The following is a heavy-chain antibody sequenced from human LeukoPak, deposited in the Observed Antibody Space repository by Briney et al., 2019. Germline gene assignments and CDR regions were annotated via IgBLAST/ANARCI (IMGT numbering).Heavy chain of an antibody. CDR2: ISWNSASV. CDR3: AKDYGYSSSWYDY. Sequence: GGSLRLSCEASGFTFDGYGMHWVRQAPGKGLEWVSTISWNSASVGYVDSVKGRFTISRDNAKKTLYLQMNSLRPEDTALYYCAKDYGYSSSWYDYWGQGTLATVSS. CDR1: GFTFDGYG. D-gene: IGHD6-13*01. V-gene: IGHV3-9*01. J-gene: IGHJ4*02.